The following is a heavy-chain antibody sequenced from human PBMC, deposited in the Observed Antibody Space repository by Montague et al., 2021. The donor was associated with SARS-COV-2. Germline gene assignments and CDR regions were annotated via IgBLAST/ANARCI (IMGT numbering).Heavy chain of an antibody. CDR1: GGSISSYY. Sequence: SETLSLTCTVSGGSISSYYWSWIRQPPGKGLEWIGYINYSGSTNYNHSLKIRVTITVDTSKNQFSLKLSSVTAADPAVYYCARLEAGDCSGGSCYSSWFDPWGQGTLVTVSS. V-gene: IGHV4-59*08. CDR3: ARLEAGDCSGGSCYSSWFDP. D-gene: IGHD2-15*01. J-gene: IGHJ5*02. CDR2: INYSGST.